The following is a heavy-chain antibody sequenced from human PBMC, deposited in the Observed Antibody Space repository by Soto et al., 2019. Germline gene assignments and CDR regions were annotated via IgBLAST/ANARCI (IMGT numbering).Heavy chain of an antibody. J-gene: IGHJ6*03. V-gene: IGHV3-15*01. CDR1: GFTFSNAW. D-gene: IGHD2-2*01. Sequence: PGGSLRLSCAASGFTFSNAWMSWVRQAPGKGLEWVGRIKSKTDGGTTDYAAPVKGRFTISRDDSKNTLYLQMNSLKSEDTAVYYCTTHIVNSSTLLTLAAAWVSYYYYYMDFWGKGTTVTVFS. CDR3: TTHIVNSSTLLTLAAAWVSYYYYYMDF. CDR2: IKSKTDGGTT.